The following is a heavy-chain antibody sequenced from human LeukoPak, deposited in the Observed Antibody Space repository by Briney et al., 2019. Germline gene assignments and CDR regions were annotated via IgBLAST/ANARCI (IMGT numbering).Heavy chain of an antibody. CDR3: ARXGXRNYYXXSGYYLEAFDY. J-gene: IGHJ4*02. V-gene: IGHV1-46*01. Sequence: ASVKVSCKAAGYTFTSYYMHWVRQAPGQGLEWMGIINPSGGSTSYAQKFQGRVTMTRDTSTSTVYMELSSLRSEDTAVYYCARXGXRNYYXXSGYYLEAFDYWGQGTLVTVSS. CDR1: GYTFTSYY. CDR2: INPSGGST. D-gene: IGHD3-22*01.